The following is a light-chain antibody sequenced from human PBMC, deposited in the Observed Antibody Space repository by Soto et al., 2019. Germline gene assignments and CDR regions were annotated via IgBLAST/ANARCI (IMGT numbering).Light chain of an antibody. CDR2: GAS. CDR3: QQYNFWPLT. V-gene: IGKV3-15*01. CDR1: QSVGTY. Sequence: EIVLTQSPAILSLSPGERATVSCRASQSVGTYLDWFQQKLGQAPRLLIYGASTRATGIPARFSGSGSGTEFTLTISSLQSEDFAVYYCQQYNFWPLTFGGGTKV. J-gene: IGKJ4*01.